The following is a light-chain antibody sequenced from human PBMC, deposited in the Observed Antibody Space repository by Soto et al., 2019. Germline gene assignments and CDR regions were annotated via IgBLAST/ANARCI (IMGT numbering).Light chain of an antibody. J-gene: IGLJ2*01. CDR2: END. CDR3: QSYDGSIGV. CDR1: RDSIASNY. V-gene: IGLV6-57*04. Sequence: NFMLTQPQSVSESPGKTVTISCTRSRDSIASNYVQWYRQRPGSVPTTVIYENDHRHPGVPDRFSGSIDIAHNSASLTISGLTTEDSAHYYCQSYDGSIGVFGGGTKLTVL.